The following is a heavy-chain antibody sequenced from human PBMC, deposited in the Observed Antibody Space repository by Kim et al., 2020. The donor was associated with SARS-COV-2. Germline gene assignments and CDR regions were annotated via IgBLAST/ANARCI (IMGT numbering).Heavy chain of an antibody. CDR3: ARSGSGSYTNWFDP. Sequence: GGSLRLSCAASGFTFSSYAMHWVRQAPGKGLEWVAVISYDGSNKYYADSVKGRFTISRDNSKNTLYLQMNSLRAEDTAVYYCARSGSGSYTNWFDPWGQGTLVNVSS. CDR2: ISYDGSNK. V-gene: IGHV3-30*04. D-gene: IGHD3-10*01. J-gene: IGHJ5*02. CDR1: GFTFSSYA.